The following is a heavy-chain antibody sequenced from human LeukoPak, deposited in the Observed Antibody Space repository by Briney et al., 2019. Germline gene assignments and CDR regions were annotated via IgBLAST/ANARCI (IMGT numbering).Heavy chain of an antibody. CDR2: IYYSGST. CDR3: ARHIVVVTACWFDP. Sequence: SETLSLTCTVSRGSISSSSYYWGGIRQPPGKGLEWIGSIYYSGSTYYNPSLKSRVTISVDTSKNQFSLKLSSVTAADTAVYYCARHIVVVTACWFDPWGQGTLVTVSS. D-gene: IGHD2-21*02. V-gene: IGHV4-39*01. CDR1: RGSISSSSYY. J-gene: IGHJ5*02.